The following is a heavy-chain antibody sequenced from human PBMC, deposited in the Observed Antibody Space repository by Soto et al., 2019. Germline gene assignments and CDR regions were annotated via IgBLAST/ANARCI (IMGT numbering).Heavy chain of an antibody. CDR3: ARDRVDVDSSRNKRLYYYGMDV. Sequence: GASVKVSCKASGYTFTRTGISWVRQAPGQGPEWMGWISSYNGDTNYAQTFQGRVTMTTDTSKNQFSLQLNSVTPEDTAVYYCARDRVDVDSSRNKRLYYYGMDVWGQGTTVTVSS. CDR1: GYTFTRTG. J-gene: IGHJ6*02. V-gene: IGHV1-18*01. D-gene: IGHD6-13*01. CDR2: ISSYNGDT.